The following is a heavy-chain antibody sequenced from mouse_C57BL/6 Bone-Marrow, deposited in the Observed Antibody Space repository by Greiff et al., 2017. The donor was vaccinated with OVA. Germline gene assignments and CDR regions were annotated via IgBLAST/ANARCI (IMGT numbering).Heavy chain of an antibody. V-gene: IGHV14-3*01. Sequence: VQLQQSVAELVRPGASVKLSCTASGFNIKNTYMHWVKQRPEQGLEWIGRIDPANGNTKYAPKFQGKATITADTSSNTAYLQLSSLTSEDTAIYDCAPPYYSNSAGFAYWGQGTLVTVSA. D-gene: IGHD2-5*01. CDR1: GFNIKNTY. J-gene: IGHJ3*01. CDR2: IDPANGNT. CDR3: APPYYSNSAGFAY.